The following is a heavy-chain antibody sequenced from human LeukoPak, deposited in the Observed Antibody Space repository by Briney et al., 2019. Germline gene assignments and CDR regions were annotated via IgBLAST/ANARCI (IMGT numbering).Heavy chain of an antibody. V-gene: IGHV1-18*01. CDR3: ARDPNGGFQSGYSYGGRPEKRGEPFDY. CDR1: GYTFTSYG. D-gene: IGHD5-18*01. J-gene: IGHJ4*02. CDR2: ISAYNGNT. Sequence: ASVKVSCKASGYTFTSYGISWVRQAPGQGLEWMGWISAYNGNTNYAQKLQGRVTMTTDTSTSTAYMELRSLRSDDTAVYYCARDPNGGFQSGYSYGGRPEKRGEPFDYWGQGTLVTVSS.